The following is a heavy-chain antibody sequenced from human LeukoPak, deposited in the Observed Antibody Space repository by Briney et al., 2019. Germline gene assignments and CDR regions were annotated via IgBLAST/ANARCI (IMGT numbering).Heavy chain of an antibody. CDR2: IIPIFGTA. J-gene: IGHJ6*03. CDR1: GGTFSSYA. CDR3: AREVIGYCSSTSCSPAKMSYMDV. D-gene: IGHD2-2*03. V-gene: IGHV1-69*05. Sequence: SVKVSCKASGGTFSSYAISWVRQAPGQGLEWMGGIIPIFGTANYAQKFQGRVTITTDESTSTAYMELSSLRSEDTAVYYCAREVIGYCSSTSCSPAKMSYMDVWGKGTMVTVSS.